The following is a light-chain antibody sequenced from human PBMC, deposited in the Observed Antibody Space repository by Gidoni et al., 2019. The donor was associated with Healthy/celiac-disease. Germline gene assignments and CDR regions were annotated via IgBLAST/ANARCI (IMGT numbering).Light chain of an antibody. Sequence: SSELTQDPAVSVALGQTVRITCQGDSLRSSYASWYQQKPGQATVLVIYGKNNRPSGIPDRFSGSSSGNTASLTITGAQAEDEADDDCNSRDSSGNHTHVVCGGGTKLTVL. V-gene: IGLV3-19*01. J-gene: IGLJ2*01. CDR2: GKN. CDR1: SLRSSY. CDR3: NSRDSSGNHTHVV.